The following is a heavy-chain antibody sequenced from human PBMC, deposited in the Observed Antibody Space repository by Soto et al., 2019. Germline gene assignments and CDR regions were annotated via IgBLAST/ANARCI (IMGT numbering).Heavy chain of an antibody. Sequence: GGSLRLSCAASGFTFSSYSMIWVRQAPGKGLEWVSGISGGGGATYYADSVKGRFTISRDNSKNTLYLQMNSLRAEDTAVYYCAKDLIAVVWYGLDYWGQGTLVTVSS. J-gene: IGHJ4*02. CDR3: AKDLIAVVWYGLDY. V-gene: IGHV3-23*01. CDR2: ISGGGGAT. CDR1: GFTFSSYS. D-gene: IGHD6-19*01.